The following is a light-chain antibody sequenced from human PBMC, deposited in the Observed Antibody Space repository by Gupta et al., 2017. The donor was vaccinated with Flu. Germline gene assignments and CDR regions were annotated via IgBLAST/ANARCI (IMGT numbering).Light chain of an antibody. CDR2: RDN. CDR3: ATWDDSLNGHWV. V-gene: IGLV1-44*01. CDR1: RSNIGSNF. Sequence: QSVLTQPPSASGTPGQRVTISCYGSRSNIGSNFVSWYQQVPGTAPKLLIQRDNQRPSGVPDRFSGSKSGTSASLAISGLQSEDEAEYYCATWDDSLNGHWVFGGGTKLTVL. J-gene: IGLJ3*02.